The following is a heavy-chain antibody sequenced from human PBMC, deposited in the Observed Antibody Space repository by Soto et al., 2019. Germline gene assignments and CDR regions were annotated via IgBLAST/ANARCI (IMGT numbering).Heavy chain of an antibody. CDR2: IYNSGTT. Sequence: PSETLSLTCTVSGGSISSYYWSWIRQPPGKGLEWIGYIYNSGTTNCNPSLKSRVTISVDSSKDQFSLKLNSVTAADTAVYYCARGGYGSWSLWYFDYWGQGSLVTVSS. J-gene: IGHJ4*02. D-gene: IGHD6-6*01. CDR1: GGSISSYY. V-gene: IGHV4-59*01. CDR3: ARGGYGSWSLWYFDY.